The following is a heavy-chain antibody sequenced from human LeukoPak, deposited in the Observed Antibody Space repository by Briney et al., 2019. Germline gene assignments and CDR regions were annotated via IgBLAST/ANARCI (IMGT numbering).Heavy chain of an antibody. CDR2: ISTDGYTT. J-gene: IGHJ4*02. Sequence: GGSLRLSCAASGLAFSAYKMHWVRQAPRKGLVWVSRISTDGYTTDYADFVQGRFTASRDNTKNTWSLETNSLRAEDTAVYYCVVGGSPGYWGQGTLVTVSS. D-gene: IGHD2-15*01. CDR3: VVGGSPGY. CDR1: GLAFSAYK. V-gene: IGHV3-74*01.